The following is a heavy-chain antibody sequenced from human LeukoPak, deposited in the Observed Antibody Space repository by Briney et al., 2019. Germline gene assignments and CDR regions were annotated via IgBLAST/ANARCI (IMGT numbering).Heavy chain of an antibody. CDR2: IYSGGST. D-gene: IGHD6-19*01. J-gene: IGHJ4*02. CDR3: ARGIAVAGPYYFDY. CDR1: GFTVSSNY. V-gene: IGHV3-53*01. Sequence: PGGSLRLSCAASGFTVSSNYMSWVRQAPGKGLEWVSVIYSGGSTDYADSVKGRFTISRDNSKNTLYLQMNSLRAEDTGVYYCARGIAVAGPYYFDYWGQGSLVTVSS.